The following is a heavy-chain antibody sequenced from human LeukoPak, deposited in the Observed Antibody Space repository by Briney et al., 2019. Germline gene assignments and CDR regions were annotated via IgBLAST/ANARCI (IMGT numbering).Heavy chain of an antibody. J-gene: IGHJ6*03. CDR1: GFTFSNYW. CDR3: AKGTSGVFDYYYYMDV. D-gene: IGHD3-3*01. V-gene: IGHV3-74*01. CDR2: INSDGINT. Sequence: GGSLRLSCAASGFTFSNYWMHWVRQAPGKGLVWVSRINSDGINTSYADSVKGRFTISRDNAKNSLYLQLNSLRAEDTAVYYCAKGTSGVFDYYYYMDVWGKGTTVTISS.